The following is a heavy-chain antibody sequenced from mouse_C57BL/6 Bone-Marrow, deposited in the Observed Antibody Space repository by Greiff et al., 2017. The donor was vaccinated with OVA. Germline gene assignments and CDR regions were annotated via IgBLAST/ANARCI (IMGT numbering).Heavy chain of an antibody. J-gene: IGHJ3*01. Sequence: EVQLVESGPELVKPGASVKMSCKASGYTFTDYNMHWVKQSHGKSLEWIGYINPNNGGTSYNQKFKGKATLTVNKSSSTAYMELRSLTSEDSAVYYCARLRGPLFAYWGQGTLVTVSA. CDR2: INPNNGGT. CDR1: GYTFTDYN. CDR3: ARLRGPLFAY. V-gene: IGHV1-22*01.